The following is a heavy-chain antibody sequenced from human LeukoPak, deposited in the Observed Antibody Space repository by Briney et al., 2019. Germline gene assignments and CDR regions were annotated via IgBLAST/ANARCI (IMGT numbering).Heavy chain of an antibody. CDR2: ITGSGGNR. Sequence: GGSLRLSCAASGFTLSSHGMNWVRQAPAKGLEWVSGITGSGGNRYYADSVKGRFTISRDNSKHTLYLQMNSLRAEDTAVYYCAELGITMIGGVWGKGTTVTISS. CDR3: AELGITMIGGV. V-gene: IGHV3-23*01. J-gene: IGHJ6*04. CDR1: GFTLSSHG. D-gene: IGHD3-10*02.